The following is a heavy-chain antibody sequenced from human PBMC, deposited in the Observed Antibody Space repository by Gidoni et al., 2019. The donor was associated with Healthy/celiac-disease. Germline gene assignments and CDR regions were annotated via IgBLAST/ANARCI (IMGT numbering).Heavy chain of an antibody. CDR1: GGSISSGDYY. D-gene: IGHD2-15*01. V-gene: IGHV4-30-4*01. J-gene: IGHJ4*02. CDR2: IYSGGST. Sequence: QVQLQESGPGLVKPSQTLSLTCTVSGGSISSGDYYWSWIRQPPGKGLEWIGYIYSGGSTYSNPSLKSRVTISVDTSKNQFSLKLSSVTAADTAVYYCASVGCSGGSCYPFDYWGQGTLVTVSS. CDR3: ASVGCSGGSCYPFDY.